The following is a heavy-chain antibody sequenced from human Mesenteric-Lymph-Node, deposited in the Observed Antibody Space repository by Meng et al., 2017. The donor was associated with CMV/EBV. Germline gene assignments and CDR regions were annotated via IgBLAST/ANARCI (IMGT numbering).Heavy chain of an antibody. J-gene: IGHJ4*02. CDR3: ARDMGRDGYYFDY. D-gene: IGHD5-24*01. CDR1: GFTFSDYY. Sequence: GESLKISCAASGFTFSDYYMSWIRQAPGKGLEWVSYISSSGSTIYYADSVKGRFTISRDNAKNSLYLQMNSLRAEDTAVYYCARDMGRDGYYFDYWGQGTLVTVSS. CDR2: ISSSGSTI. V-gene: IGHV3-11*04.